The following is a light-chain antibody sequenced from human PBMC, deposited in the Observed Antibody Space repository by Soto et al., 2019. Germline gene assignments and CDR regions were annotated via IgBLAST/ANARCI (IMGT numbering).Light chain of an antibody. CDR2: DAS. CDR1: QSVSSY. J-gene: IGKJ2*01. Sequence: EIVLTQSPATLSLSPEERATLSCRASQSVSSYLAWYQQKPGQAPRLLIYDASNRATGIPARFSGSGSGTDFTLTISSLEPEDVAVYYCQQRSNWPPYTFGQGTKLEIK. CDR3: QQRSNWPPYT. V-gene: IGKV3-11*01.